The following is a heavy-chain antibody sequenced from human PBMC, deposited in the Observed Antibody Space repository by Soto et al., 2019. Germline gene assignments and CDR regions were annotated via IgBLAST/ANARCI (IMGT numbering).Heavy chain of an antibody. V-gene: IGHV3-74*01. CDR2: INDYGTTI. CDR3: ARGGLAPFDY. Sequence: GGSLRLSCAASGFNLGSYWMHWVRQAPGKGLVWVSRINDYGTTINYAESVEGRFTISRDDAKSEVYLQMNNLRAEDTAVYYCARGGLAPFDYWGQGALVTVSS. J-gene: IGHJ4*02. D-gene: IGHD3-9*01. CDR1: GFNLGSYW.